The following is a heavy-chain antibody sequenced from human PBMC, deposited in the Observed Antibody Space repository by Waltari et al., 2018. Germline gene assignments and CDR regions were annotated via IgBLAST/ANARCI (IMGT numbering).Heavy chain of an antibody. CDR2: IYSGGST. Sequence: EVQLVESGGGLIQPGGSLRLSCAASGFTVSSNYMSWVRQAPGKGLEWVSVIYSGGSTYYADSVKGRFTISRDNSKNTLYLQMNSLRAEDTAVYYCARTYYYDSSGYRDYWGQGTLVTVSS. D-gene: IGHD3-22*01. J-gene: IGHJ4*02. V-gene: IGHV3-53*01. CDR1: GFTVSSNY. CDR3: ARTYYYDSSGYRDY.